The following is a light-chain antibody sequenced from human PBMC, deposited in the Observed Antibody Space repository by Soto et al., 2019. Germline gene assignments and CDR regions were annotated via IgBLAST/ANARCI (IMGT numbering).Light chain of an antibody. V-gene: IGKV3-20*01. CDR2: GIS. Sequence: IGLKQSAVAVSLSKGERATLSCRASHTISSSYLAWYQQKPGQAPRLLMYGISRRATGIPDRFSGSGSGTDFTLTITRLEPEDFAVYYCQQYVTSSPRTFGQGTMADIK. CDR1: HTISSSY. J-gene: IGKJ1*01. CDR3: QQYVTSSPRT.